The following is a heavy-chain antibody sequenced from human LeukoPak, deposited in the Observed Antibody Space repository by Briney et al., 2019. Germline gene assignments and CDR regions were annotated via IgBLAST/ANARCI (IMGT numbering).Heavy chain of an antibody. J-gene: IGHJ5*02. CDR1: GYSFTNYW. V-gene: IGHV5-51*01. CDR3: ARADSSGWLNDWLDP. Sequence: GESLKISCKGSGYSFTNYWIGWVRQMPGKGLEWMGIIHPGDSDTRYRPSFEGQVTISVDKSINTAYLQWSSLKASDTAMYYCARADSSGWLNDWLDPWGQGTLVTVSS. CDR2: IHPGDSDT. D-gene: IGHD6-13*01.